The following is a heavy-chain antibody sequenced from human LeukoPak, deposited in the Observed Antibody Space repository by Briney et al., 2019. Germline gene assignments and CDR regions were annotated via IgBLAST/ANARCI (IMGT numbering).Heavy chain of an antibody. Sequence: PSETLSLTCAVYGGSFSGYYWSWIRQPPGKGLEWIGEINHSGSTNYNPSLKSRVTISVDTSKNQFSLELSSVTAADTAVYYCARGRAAAGKNYYYYYYMDVWGKGTTVTVSS. V-gene: IGHV4-34*01. CDR3: ARGRAAAGKNYYYYYYMDV. D-gene: IGHD6-13*01. J-gene: IGHJ6*03. CDR2: INHSGST. CDR1: GGSFSGYY.